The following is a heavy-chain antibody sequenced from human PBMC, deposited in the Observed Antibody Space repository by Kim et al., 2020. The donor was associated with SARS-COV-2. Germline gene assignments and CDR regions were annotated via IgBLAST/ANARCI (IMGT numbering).Heavy chain of an antibody. CDR3: AREEGLISGIYYNSFDY. J-gene: IGHJ4*02. V-gene: IGHV4-39*07. CDR2: ISYTGST. CDR1: GGSIRSSWY. Sequence: SETLSLTCTVSGGSIRSSWYWGWIRQPPGKGLEWIGSISYTGSTYYNSSLKSRVTMSVDTSKSQFFLKLSSLTAADTAVYYCAREEGLISGIYYNSFDYWGPGALVTVSS. D-gene: IGHD3-10*01.